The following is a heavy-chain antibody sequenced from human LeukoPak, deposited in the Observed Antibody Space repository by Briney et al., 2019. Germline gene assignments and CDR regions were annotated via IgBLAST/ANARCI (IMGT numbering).Heavy chain of an antibody. J-gene: IGHJ3*02. CDR1: GYSISSGYY. CDR2: IYHSGST. D-gene: IGHD1-1*01. V-gene: IGHV4-38-2*01. Sequence: PSETLSLTCAVSGYSISSGYYWGWIRQPPGKELGWIGSIYHSGSTYYNPSLKSRVTISVDTSKNHFSLNLSSVTAADTAVYYCARMYGTWAFDIWGQGTMVTVSS. CDR3: ARMYGTWAFDI.